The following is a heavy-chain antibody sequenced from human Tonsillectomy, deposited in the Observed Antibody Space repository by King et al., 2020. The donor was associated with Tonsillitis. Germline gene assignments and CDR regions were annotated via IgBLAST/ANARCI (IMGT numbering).Heavy chain of an antibody. CDR3: ARHSDNGDSVWVIGVPPDY. V-gene: IGHV4-39*01. D-gene: IGHD4-17*01. CDR1: GGSITSNRYY. CDR2: IYYTGSA. J-gene: IGHJ4*02. Sequence: QVQLQESGPGLVKPSETLSLTCTVSGGSITSNRYYWGWIRQPPGKGLEWIGSIYYTGSAYYSPSLNSRVTISVDTSKNQFSMNLSSVTAADTAVYYCARHSDNGDSVWVIGVPPDYWGRGNLVTVSA.